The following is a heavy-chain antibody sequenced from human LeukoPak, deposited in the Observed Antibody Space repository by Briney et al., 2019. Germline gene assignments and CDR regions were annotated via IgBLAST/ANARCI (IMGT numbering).Heavy chain of an antibody. Sequence: GGSLRLSCVASGFTFSNYGMNWVRQAPGKGLEWVLGIVASSVTTYYADSVKGRFTISRDNSKNTLYLHMNALRVEDTAIYYCARDERWIQFNYWGQGTLVTVSS. CDR2: IVASSVTT. CDR3: ARDERWIQFNY. J-gene: IGHJ4*02. CDR1: GFTFSNYG. D-gene: IGHD5-18*01. V-gene: IGHV3-23*01.